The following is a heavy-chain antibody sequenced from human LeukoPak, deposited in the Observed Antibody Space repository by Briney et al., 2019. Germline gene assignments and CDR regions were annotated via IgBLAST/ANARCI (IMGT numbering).Heavy chain of an antibody. CDR2: IYTSGST. Sequence: SETLSLTCTVSGGSISSYYWSWIRQPAGKGLKWIGRIYTSGSTNYNPSLKSRVTMSVDTSKNQFSLKLSSVTAADTAVYYCARDGYDSSGWLSDAFDIWGQGTMVTVSS. V-gene: IGHV4-4*07. J-gene: IGHJ3*02. CDR3: ARDGYDSSGWLSDAFDI. D-gene: IGHD3-22*01. CDR1: GGSISSYY.